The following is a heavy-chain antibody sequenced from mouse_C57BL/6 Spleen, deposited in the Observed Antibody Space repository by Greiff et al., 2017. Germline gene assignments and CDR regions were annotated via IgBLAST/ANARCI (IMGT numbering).Heavy chain of an antibody. CDR2: ISGGGGNT. J-gene: IGHJ2*01. V-gene: IGHV5-9*01. Sequence: EVKLVESGGGLVKPGGSLKLSCAASGFTFSSYTMSWVRQTPEKRLEWVATISGGGGNTYYPDSVKGRFTISRDNGKNTLYLQMSRLRSEDTALYYCAREGIITTVVAAYYFDYWGQGTTLTVSS. CDR3: AREGIITTVVAAYYFDY. CDR1: GFTFSSYT. D-gene: IGHD1-1*01.